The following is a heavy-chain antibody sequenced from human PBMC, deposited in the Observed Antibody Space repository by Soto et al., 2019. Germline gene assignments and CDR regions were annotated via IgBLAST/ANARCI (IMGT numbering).Heavy chain of an antibody. J-gene: IGHJ6*04. CDR2: INSGASNT. D-gene: IGHD2-2*02. CDR1: GFTFSSSW. CDR3: TAAPILGYCTGTSCSTWDV. V-gene: IGHV3-74*01. Sequence: GGSLRLSCAASGFTFSSSWMHWVRQAPGKGLVWVSRINSGASNTNYADSVKGRFTISRDNAKNTLYLQMDSLTAEDTAVYYCTAAPILGYCTGTSCSTWDVWGKGTTVTVSS.